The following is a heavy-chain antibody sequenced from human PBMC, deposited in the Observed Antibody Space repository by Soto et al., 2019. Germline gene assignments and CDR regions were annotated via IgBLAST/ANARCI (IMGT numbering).Heavy chain of an antibody. CDR3: ASQKLDVTAYFDY. V-gene: IGHV4-59*08. CDR1: GGSISNYY. J-gene: IGHJ4*02. CDR2: IYSSGST. D-gene: IGHD1-1*01. Sequence: PSETLSLTCTVSGGSISNYYWNWIRQSPGKGLEWIGYIYSSGSTHYNPSLKSRVTISVDTSRNQFSLNLSSATAADTAVYYCASQKLDVTAYFDYWGQGTLVTVSS.